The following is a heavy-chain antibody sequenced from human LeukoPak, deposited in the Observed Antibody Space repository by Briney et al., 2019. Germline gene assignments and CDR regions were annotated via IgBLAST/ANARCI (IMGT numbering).Heavy chain of an antibody. CDR2: IYYSGST. CDR3: AREDDSSGYFDY. CDR1: GGSISSGDYY. J-gene: IGHJ4*02. V-gene: IGHV4-30-4*08. D-gene: IGHD3-22*01. Sequence: SETLSLTCTVSGGSISSGDYYWRWIRQPPGKGLEWIGYIYYSGSTYYNPSLKSRVTISVDTSKNQFSLKLSSVTAADTAVYYCAREDDSSGYFDYWGQGTLVTVSS.